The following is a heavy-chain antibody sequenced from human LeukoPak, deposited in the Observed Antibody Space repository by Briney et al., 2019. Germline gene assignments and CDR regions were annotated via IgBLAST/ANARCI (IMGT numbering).Heavy chain of an antibody. CDR2: ISDSGGST. Sequence: GGSLSSSCSASGFPFSSYAMHWVRQAPGKGLEYVSAISDSGGSTYYADSVKGRFTISRDNSKNTLYLQMSSLRAEDTAVYFCVRGYSFGPYGMDVWGQGTTVTVSS. D-gene: IGHD2-15*01. CDR3: VRGYSFGPYGMDV. J-gene: IGHJ6*02. V-gene: IGHV3-64D*09. CDR1: GFPFSSYA.